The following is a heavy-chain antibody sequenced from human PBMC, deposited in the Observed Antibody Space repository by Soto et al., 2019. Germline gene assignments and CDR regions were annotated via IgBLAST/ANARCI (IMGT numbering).Heavy chain of an antibody. CDR2: IKSKTDGGTT. CDR3: SKGYRVTRIVLVNYFDY. J-gene: IGHJ4*02. Sequence: PGGSLRLSCEASGFTFSSAWMNWVRQAPGKGLEWVGRIKSKTDGGTTDYAPPVKGRFTISRDDSSNMLYLQMDSLKIDDSAVYYCSKGYRVTRIVLVNYFDYWGQGTQVTVSS. V-gene: IGHV3-15*07. CDR1: GFTFSSAW. D-gene: IGHD3-22*01.